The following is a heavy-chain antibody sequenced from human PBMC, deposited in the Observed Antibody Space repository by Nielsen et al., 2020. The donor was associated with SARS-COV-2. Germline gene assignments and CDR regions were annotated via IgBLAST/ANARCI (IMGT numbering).Heavy chain of an antibody. J-gene: IGHJ6*02. V-gene: IGHV4-39*01. Sequence: GSLRLSCTVSGGSISSSSYYWGWIRQPPGKGLEWIGSIYYSGSTYYNPSLKSRVTISVDTSKNQFSLKLSSVTAADTAVYYCARHPEPYYDFWSGYSVGGMDVWGQGTTVTVSS. CDR2: IYYSGST. CDR1: GGSISSSSYY. D-gene: IGHD3-3*01. CDR3: ARHPEPYYDFWSGYSVGGMDV.